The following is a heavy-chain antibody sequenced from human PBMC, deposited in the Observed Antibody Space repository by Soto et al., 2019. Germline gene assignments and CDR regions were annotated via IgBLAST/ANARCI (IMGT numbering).Heavy chain of an antibody. D-gene: IGHD6-6*01. V-gene: IGHV3-48*01. J-gene: IGHJ4*02. Sequence: EVQLVESGGGLVQPGGSLRLSCAASGFTFSSYSMNWVRQAPGEGLEWVSYISSRSSTIFYADSVKGRFTISRDNAKNSPYLQMNSLRAEDTAVYYCARIGYSSWIDYWGQGTLVTVSS. CDR1: GFTFSSYS. CDR2: ISSRSSTI. CDR3: ARIGYSSWIDY.